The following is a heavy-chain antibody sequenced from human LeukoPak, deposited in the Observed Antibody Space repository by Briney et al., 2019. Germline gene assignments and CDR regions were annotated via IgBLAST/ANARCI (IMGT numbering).Heavy chain of an antibody. CDR2: IYYSGST. Sequence: SETLSLTCTVSGGSISSSSYYWGWIRQPPGKGLEWIGSIYYSGSTYYNPSLKSRVTISVDTSKNQFSLKLSSVTAADTAVYYCARGAPIVATLDWGQGTLVTVSS. CDR1: GGSISSSSYY. D-gene: IGHD5-12*01. CDR3: ARGAPIVATLD. V-gene: IGHV4-39*07. J-gene: IGHJ4*02.